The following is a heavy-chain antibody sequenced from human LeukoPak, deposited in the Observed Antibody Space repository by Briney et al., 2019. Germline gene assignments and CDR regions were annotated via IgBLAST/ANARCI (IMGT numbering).Heavy chain of an antibody. Sequence: SGPALVKPTQTLTLTCTFSGFSLSTSGMRVSRIRQPPGKALEWLARIDWDDDKFYSTSLKTRLTLSKDTSKNHVVLTMTNMDPVDKATYYCARIRKAWGGGDDAFDIWGQGTMVTVSS. CDR2: IDWDDDK. CDR3: ARIRKAWGGGDDAFDI. CDR1: GFSLSTSGMR. V-gene: IGHV2-70*04. D-gene: IGHD3-16*01. J-gene: IGHJ3*02.